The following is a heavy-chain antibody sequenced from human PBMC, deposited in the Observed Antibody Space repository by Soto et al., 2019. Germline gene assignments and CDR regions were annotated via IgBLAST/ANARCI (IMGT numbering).Heavy chain of an antibody. CDR1: GGSISSGGYY. J-gene: IGHJ4*02. Sequence: PSETLSLTCTVSGGSISSGGYYWSWIRQHPGKGLEWIGYIYYSGSTYYNPSLKSRDTISVDTSKNQFSLKLSSVTAADTAVYYCARGGREPGPLGRYYFDYWGQGTLVTVSS. CDR3: ARGGREPGPLGRYYFDY. V-gene: IGHV4-31*03. D-gene: IGHD1-26*01. CDR2: IYYSGST.